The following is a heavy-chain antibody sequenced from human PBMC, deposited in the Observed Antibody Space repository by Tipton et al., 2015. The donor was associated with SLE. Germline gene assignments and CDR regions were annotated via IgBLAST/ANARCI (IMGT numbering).Heavy chain of an antibody. CDR2: IKQDGSEK. CDR3: AKDRRIAAQIDY. Sequence: GSLRLSCAASGFTFSNYWMSWVRQAPGKGLEWVANIKQDGSEKYYVDSVKGRFTISRDNAKNSLYLQMNSLRVEDTAMYYCAKDRRIAAQIDYWGQGTLVTVSS. CDR1: GFTFSNYW. J-gene: IGHJ4*02. V-gene: IGHV3-7*01. D-gene: IGHD6-6*01.